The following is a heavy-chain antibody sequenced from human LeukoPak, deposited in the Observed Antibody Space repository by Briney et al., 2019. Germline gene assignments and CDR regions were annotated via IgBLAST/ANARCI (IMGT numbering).Heavy chain of an antibody. CDR1: GYTFTNHG. D-gene: IGHD4-17*01. V-gene: IGHV1-18*01. Sequence: ASVKVSCKATGYTFTNHGSNWVRQAPGQGLEWMGWISVYKGNTNYAQKFQGRVTMTTDTSTSTAYMEMRSLRSDDTAVDYCVRGDSWEYGDYERRWFAPWGQGALVTVYS. CDR2: ISVYKGNT. CDR3: VRGDSWEYGDYERRWFAP. J-gene: IGHJ5*02.